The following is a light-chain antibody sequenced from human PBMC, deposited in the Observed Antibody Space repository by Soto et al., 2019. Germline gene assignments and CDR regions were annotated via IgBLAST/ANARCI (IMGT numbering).Light chain of an antibody. CDR1: QSLLHTDGKDH. CDR3: MQSTYLPRT. Sequence: VLSQTPLSLSVTPGQPASISCRSNQSLLHTDGKDHLYWFLQKPGQPPQLLIYEVSNRFSGVMERFSGSGSGTDFTLKISRLVAEDVGVYYCMQSTYLPRTFGGGTKVEIK. V-gene: IGKV2D-29*01. CDR2: EVS. J-gene: IGKJ4*01.